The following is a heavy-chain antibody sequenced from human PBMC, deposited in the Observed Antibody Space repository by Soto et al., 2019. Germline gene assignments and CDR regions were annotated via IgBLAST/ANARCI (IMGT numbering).Heavy chain of an antibody. CDR2: ISSSSSTI. J-gene: IGHJ1*01. Sequence: EVQLVESGGGLVQPGGSLRLSCAASGFTFSSYNMNWVRQAPGKGLEWVSYISSSSSTIYYAASVKGRFTISRDNAKNSLSLQMNSLRDEDTAVYYCARGVGATEYFQHWGQGTLVTVSS. V-gene: IGHV3-48*02. CDR1: GFTFSSYN. D-gene: IGHD1-26*01. CDR3: ARGVGATEYFQH.